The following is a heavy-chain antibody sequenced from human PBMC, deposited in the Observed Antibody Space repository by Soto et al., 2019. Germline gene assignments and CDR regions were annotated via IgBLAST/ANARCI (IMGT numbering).Heavy chain of an antibody. Sequence: EVLLVESGGHLVQPGESLRLSCTASGFTFSDSWMSWVRRAPGKGLEWVANITPDGNRKFYVESGQGRFNISRDNAENSLWLQVNSLRVDDTAVYYCATSGGGHWGQGTLVTVSS. J-gene: IGHJ4*02. V-gene: IGHV3-7*05. CDR1: GFTFSDSW. CDR2: ITPDGNRK. D-gene: IGHD3-16*01. CDR3: ATSGGGH.